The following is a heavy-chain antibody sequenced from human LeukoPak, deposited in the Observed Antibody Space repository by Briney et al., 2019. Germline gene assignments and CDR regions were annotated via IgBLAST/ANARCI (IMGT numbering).Heavy chain of an antibody. CDR2: IYSGGST. V-gene: IGHV3-53*01. CDR1: GFTVSSNY. D-gene: IGHD3-10*01. J-gene: IGHJ6*03. Sequence: GGSLRLSCAASGFTVSSNYMSWVRQAPGKGLEWVSVIYSGGSTYYADSVKGRFTISRDNSKNTLYLQMNSLRAEDTAVYYCARVGLGELFPSGYYYMDVWGKGTTVTVSS. CDR3: ARVGLGELFPSGYYYMDV.